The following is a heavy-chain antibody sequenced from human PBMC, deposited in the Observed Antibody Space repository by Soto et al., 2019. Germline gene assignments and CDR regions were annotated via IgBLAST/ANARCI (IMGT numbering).Heavy chain of an antibody. V-gene: IGHV3-23*04. D-gene: IGHD2-8*01. CDR1: GFTFSDYA. Sequence: EVQLVESGGDLLQPGESLRLSCAASGFTFSDYAMNWVRQAPGKRMEWVASSIGTGINTYHADSVRGRFTISRDNSKSTRFLQMDSLRVEDTAIYYCAKAPLISCSGTKCYHFDSWGQGTLVTVSS. CDR3: AKAPLISCSGTKCYHFDS. J-gene: IGHJ4*02. CDR2: SIGTGINT.